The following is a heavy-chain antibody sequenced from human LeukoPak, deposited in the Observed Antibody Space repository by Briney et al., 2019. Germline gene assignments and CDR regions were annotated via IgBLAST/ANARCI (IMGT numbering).Heavy chain of an antibody. CDR2: IYTSGST. V-gene: IGHV4-4*07. CDR1: GGSISSYY. CDR3: ARRYGDYWCHFRWFDP. D-gene: IGHD4-17*01. Sequence: SETLSLTCTVSGGSISSYYWSWIRQPAGKGLEWIGRIYTSGSTNYNPSLKSRVTISVDTSKNQFSLKLSSVTAADTAVYYCARRYGDYWCHFRWFDPWGQGTLVTVSS. J-gene: IGHJ5*02.